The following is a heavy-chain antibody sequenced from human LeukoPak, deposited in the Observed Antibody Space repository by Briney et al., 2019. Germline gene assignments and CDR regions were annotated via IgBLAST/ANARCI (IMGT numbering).Heavy chain of an antibody. CDR2: IYYSGST. CDR3: ATVDRGWFAVGEY. V-gene: IGHV4-39*01. J-gene: IGHJ4*02. D-gene: IGHD3-10*01. Sequence: SETLSLTCTVSGVSISSNNYYWGWIRQPPGKGLEWIGSIYYSGSTYYNPSLKSRVTISVDTSKNQFSLKLTSVTAADTAVYYCATVDRGWFAVGEYWGQGTLVTVSS. CDR1: GVSISSNNYY.